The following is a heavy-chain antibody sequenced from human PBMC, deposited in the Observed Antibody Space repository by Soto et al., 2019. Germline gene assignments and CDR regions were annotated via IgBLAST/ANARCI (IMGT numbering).Heavy chain of an antibody. J-gene: IGHJ4*02. CDR1: GGTFSSYA. CDR3: ARVGECSGGSCYSSCFDY. CDR2: IIPIFGTA. D-gene: IGHD2-15*01. Sequence: GASVKVSCKASGGTFSSYAISWVRQAPGQGLEWMGGIIPIFGTANYAQKFQGRVTITADKSTSTAYMELRSLRSDDTAVYYCARVGECSGGSCYSSCFDYWGQGTLVTVSS. V-gene: IGHV1-69*06.